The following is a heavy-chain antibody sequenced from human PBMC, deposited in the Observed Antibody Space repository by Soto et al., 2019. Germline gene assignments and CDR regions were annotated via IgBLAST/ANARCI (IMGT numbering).Heavy chain of an antibody. J-gene: IGHJ4*02. CDR2: IYHSGTT. CDR1: GDSISRGYH. V-gene: IGHV4-38-2*01. Sequence: SETLSLTCAVSGDSISRGYHWAWIRQPPGKGLEWVASIYHSGTTYYNPSLTGRLTISVDTSKNEFSLKVSSVTAADSAVYYCARGIAVAGIYLDYWGQGTLVTVSS. D-gene: IGHD6-19*01. CDR3: ARGIAVAGIYLDY.